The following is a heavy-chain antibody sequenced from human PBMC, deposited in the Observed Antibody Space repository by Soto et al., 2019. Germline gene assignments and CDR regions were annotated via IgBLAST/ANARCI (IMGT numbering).Heavy chain of an antibody. CDR1: GYTFTSYW. D-gene: IGHD3-10*01. CDR2: IYPGDSDT. J-gene: IGHJ1*01. CDR3: FRSSGRSLQGCYF. Sequence: PGESLKISCKGSGYTFTSYWIAWVRQMPGKGLEWMGIIYPGDSDTKYSPSFQGQVTISADKSISTSYLQWSSLKASDSAMYYCFRSSGRSLQGCYFWGQGSLVTVSS. V-gene: IGHV5-51*01.